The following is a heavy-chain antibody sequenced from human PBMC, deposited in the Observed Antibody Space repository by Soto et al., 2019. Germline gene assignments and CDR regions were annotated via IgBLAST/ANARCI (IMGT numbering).Heavy chain of an antibody. V-gene: IGHV1-46*01. J-gene: IGHJ3*02. CDR1: GYTFTSYY. Sequence: GASVKVSCKASGYTFTSYYMHWVRQAPGQGLEWMGIINPSGGSTSYAQKFQGRVTMTRDTSTSTVYMELSSLRSEDTAVYYCASPGDYGDYEDHAFDIWGQGTMVTVSS. D-gene: IGHD4-17*01. CDR2: INPSGGST. CDR3: ASPGDYGDYEDHAFDI.